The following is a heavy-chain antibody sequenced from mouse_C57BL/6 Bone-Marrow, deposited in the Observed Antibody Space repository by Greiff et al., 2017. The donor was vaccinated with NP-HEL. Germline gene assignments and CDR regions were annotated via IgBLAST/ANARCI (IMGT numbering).Heavy chain of an antibody. CDR1: GYAFTNYL. Sequence: QVHVKQSGAELVRPGTSVKVSCKASGYAFTNYLIEWVKQRPGQGLEWIGVINPGSGGTNYNEKFKGKATLTADKSSSTAYMQLSSLTSEDSAVYFCARSGNFPWFAYWGQGTLVTVSA. V-gene: IGHV1-54*01. D-gene: IGHD2-1*01. CDR2: INPGSGGT. J-gene: IGHJ3*01. CDR3: ARSGNFPWFAY.